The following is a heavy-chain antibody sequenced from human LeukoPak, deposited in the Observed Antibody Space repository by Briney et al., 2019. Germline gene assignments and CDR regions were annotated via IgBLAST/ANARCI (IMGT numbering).Heavy chain of an antibody. CDR2: VNGNGAGT. CDR3: ARSVRWFGELPYY. J-gene: IGHJ4*02. D-gene: IGHD3-10*01. V-gene: IGHV3-23*01. Sequence: GGSLRLSCAASGFTFSNYAMNWVRQAPGKGLEWVSTVNGNGAGTYYADSVKGRFTISRDNSKNTLYLQMNSLRAEDTAVYYCARSVRWFGELPYYWGQGTLVTVSS. CDR1: GFTFSNYA.